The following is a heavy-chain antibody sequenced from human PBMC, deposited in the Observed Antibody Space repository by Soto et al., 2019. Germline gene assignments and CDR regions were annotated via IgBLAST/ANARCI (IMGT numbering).Heavy chain of an antibody. CDR3: ARGTKREGRLWFGDRGMDV. CDR1: GGSFSGYY. V-gene: IGHV4-34*01. D-gene: IGHD3-10*01. CDR2: INHSGST. J-gene: IGHJ6*02. Sequence: QVQLQQWGAGLLKPSETLSLTCAVYGGSFSGYYWSWIRQPPGKGLEWIGEINHSGSTNYNPSLKSRVTISVDTSKNQFSLKRSSVAAADTAVYYCARGTKREGRLWFGDRGMDVWGQGTTVTVSS.